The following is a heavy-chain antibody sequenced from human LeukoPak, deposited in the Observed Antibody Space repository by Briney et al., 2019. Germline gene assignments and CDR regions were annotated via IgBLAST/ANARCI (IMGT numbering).Heavy chain of an antibody. CDR3: AKDSIAVAGKRGGFDC. CDR1: GFPFRSHA. V-gene: IGHV3-23*01. D-gene: IGHD6-19*01. J-gene: IGHJ4*02. Sequence: GGSLRLSCAASGFPFRSHAVIWVPQAPGKGLEWVSGISASGGSKYYADSVKGRFTIFRDNSKNTLYLQMNTLGADDTAVYYCAKDSIAVAGKRGGFDCWGQGTLVTVSS. CDR2: ISASGGSK.